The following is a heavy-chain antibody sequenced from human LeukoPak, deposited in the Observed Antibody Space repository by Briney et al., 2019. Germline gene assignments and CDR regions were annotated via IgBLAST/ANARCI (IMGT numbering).Heavy chain of an antibody. CDR2: IYYSGNT. V-gene: IGHV4-39*01. Sequence: KPSGTLSLTCSVSGGSISGTTYYWGWIRQPPGKGLEWIANIYYSGNTFYTPSLKSRVTISVDTSKNHFSLKLSSVTAADTAVYYCARHDPGRGLHCFDYWGQGTLVTVSS. D-gene: IGHD5/OR15-5a*01. CDR3: ARHDPGRGLHCFDY. CDR1: GGSISGTTYY. J-gene: IGHJ4*02.